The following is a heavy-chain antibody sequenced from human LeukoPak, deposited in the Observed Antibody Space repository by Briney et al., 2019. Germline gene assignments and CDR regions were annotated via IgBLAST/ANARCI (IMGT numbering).Heavy chain of an antibody. J-gene: IGHJ4*02. Sequence: GGSLRLSCAASGFTFTSYWMGWVRQAPGKGLEWVANIKQDGSEKYYVDSVKSRFTISRDNAKNSVDLQMNSLRVEDTAVYYCARGIWVAFRGQGALVTVSS. D-gene: IGHD2-15*01. CDR1: GFTFTSYW. V-gene: IGHV3-7*01. CDR2: IKQDGSEK. CDR3: ARGIWVAF.